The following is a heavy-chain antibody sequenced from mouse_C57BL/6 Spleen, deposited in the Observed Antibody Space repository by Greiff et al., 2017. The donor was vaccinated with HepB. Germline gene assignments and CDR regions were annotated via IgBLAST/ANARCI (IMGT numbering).Heavy chain of an antibody. CDR1: GYTFTSYG. CDR2: IYPRSGNT. J-gene: IGHJ1*03. CDR3: ARIYGNYGYFDV. V-gene: IGHV1-81*01. Sequence: QVQLKQSGAELARPGASVKLSCKASGYTFTSYGISWVKQRTGQGLEWIGEIYPRSGNTYYNEKFKGKATLTADKSSSTAYMELRSLTSEDSAVYFCARIYGNYGYFDVWGTGTTVTVSS. D-gene: IGHD2-1*01.